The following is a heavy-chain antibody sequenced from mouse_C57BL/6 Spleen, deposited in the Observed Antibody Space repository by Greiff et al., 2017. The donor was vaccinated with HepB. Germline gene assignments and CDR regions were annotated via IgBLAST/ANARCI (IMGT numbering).Heavy chain of an antibody. CDR3: ARSDGNYDYAMDY. V-gene: IGHV1-69*01. CDR1: GYTFTSYW. Sequence: QVQLQQPGAELVMPGASVKLSCKASGYTFTSYWMHWVKQRPGQGLEWIGEIDPSDSYTNYNQKFKGKSTLTVDKSSSTAYMQLSSLTSEDSAVYYCARSDGNYDYAMDYWGQGTSVTLSS. CDR2: IDPSDSYT. D-gene: IGHD2-1*01. J-gene: IGHJ4*01.